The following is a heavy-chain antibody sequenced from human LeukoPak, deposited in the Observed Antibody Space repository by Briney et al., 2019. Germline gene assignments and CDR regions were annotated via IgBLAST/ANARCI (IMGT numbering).Heavy chain of an antibody. CDR1: GFSFSGHW. D-gene: IGHD6-19*01. CDR3: ARASGAAVAD. Sequence: GGSLRLSCTASGFSFSGHWMHWARQLPGKGLVWVSRISPTGSTTSYADSVKGRFTISRDNSKNTLYLQMNSLRAEDTAVYYCARASGAAVADWGQGPLVTVSS. V-gene: IGHV3-74*01. J-gene: IGHJ4*02. CDR2: ISPTGSTT.